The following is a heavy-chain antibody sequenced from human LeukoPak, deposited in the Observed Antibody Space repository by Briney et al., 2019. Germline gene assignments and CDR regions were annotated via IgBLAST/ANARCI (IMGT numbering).Heavy chain of an antibody. Sequence: GASVKVSCKASGYTFTDYFLHWLRQAPGQGLEWMGWINPKTGATNYAQRFQGRVTMTRDSSITTGNMELNRLTSDDTALYYCARAYGYGWFDPWGQGTLVTVSS. CDR2: INPKTGAT. CDR1: GYTFTDYF. V-gene: IGHV1-2*02. CDR3: ARAYGYGWFDP. J-gene: IGHJ5*02. D-gene: IGHD5-18*01.